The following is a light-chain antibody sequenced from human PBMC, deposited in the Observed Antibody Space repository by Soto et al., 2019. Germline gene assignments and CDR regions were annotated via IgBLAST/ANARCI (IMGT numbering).Light chain of an antibody. J-gene: IGLJ2*01. Sequence: QSALTQPASVSGSPGQSITISCTGTSSDIGAYNFVSWYQQHPGKAPKLMLYDVNIRTSGVSNRLSGAKSGYTASLTISGLQAEDDADYYCTSWTTSTTMIFGGGTKLTVL. CDR2: DVN. V-gene: IGLV2-14*03. CDR1: SSDIGAYNF. CDR3: TSWTTSTTMI.